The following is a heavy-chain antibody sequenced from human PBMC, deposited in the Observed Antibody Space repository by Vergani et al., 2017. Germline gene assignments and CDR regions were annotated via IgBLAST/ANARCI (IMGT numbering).Heavy chain of an antibody. D-gene: IGHD3-10*01. Sequence: QVQLQESGPGLVKPSETLSLTCTVSGGSISSYYWSWIRQPPGKGLEWIGYIYYSGSTNYNPSLKSRVTISVDTSKNQFSLKLSSVTAADTAVYDCARAVDGSHYMDVWGKGP. V-gene: IGHV4-59*01. CDR3: ARAVDGSHYMDV. CDR2: IYYSGST. CDR1: GGSISSYY. J-gene: IGHJ6*03.